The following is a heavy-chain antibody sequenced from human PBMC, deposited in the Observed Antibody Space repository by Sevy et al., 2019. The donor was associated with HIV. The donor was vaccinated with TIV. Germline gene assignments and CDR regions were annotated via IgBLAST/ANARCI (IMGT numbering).Heavy chain of an antibody. V-gene: IGHV1-24*01. J-gene: IGHJ4*02. D-gene: IGHD5-18*01. CDR1: GYTLTELS. Sequence: ASVKVSCKVSGYTLTELSMHWVRQAPGKGLAWMGGFDPEDGETIYAQKFQGRVTMTEDTSTDTAYMELSSLRSEDTAVYYCATAAVPFGGYSYGSAFYWGQGTLVTVSS. CDR3: ATAAVPFGGYSYGSAFY. CDR2: FDPEDGET.